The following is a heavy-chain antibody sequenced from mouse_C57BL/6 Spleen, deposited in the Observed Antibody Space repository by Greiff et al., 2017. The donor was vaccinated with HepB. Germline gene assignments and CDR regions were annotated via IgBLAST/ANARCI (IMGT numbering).Heavy chain of an antibody. CDR2: IHPNSGST. J-gene: IGHJ3*01. CDR1: GYTFTSYW. CDR3: ATEGGQLRSRFAD. Sequence: QVQLQQPGAELVKPGASVKLSCKASGYTFTSYWMHWVKQRPGQGLEWIGMIHPNSGSTNYNEKFKSKATLTVDKSSSTAYMQLSSLTSEDSAVYYCATEGGQLRSRFADWGEGTLVTVSA. V-gene: IGHV1-64*01. D-gene: IGHD3-2*02.